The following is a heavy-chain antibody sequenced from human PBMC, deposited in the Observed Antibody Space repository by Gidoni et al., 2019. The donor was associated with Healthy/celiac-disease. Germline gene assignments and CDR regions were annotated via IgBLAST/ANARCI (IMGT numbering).Heavy chain of an antibody. CDR2: ISYDGSNK. V-gene: IGHV3-30-3*01. J-gene: IGHJ6*03. CDR1: GFTFSSYA. Sequence: QVQLVESGGGVVQPGRSLRLSCAASGFTFSSYARHWVRQAPGKGLEWVAVISYDGSNKYYADSVKGRFTISRDNSKNTLYLQMNSLRAEDTAVYYCARIPQSYSSVSYYYYMDVWGKGTTVTVSS. CDR3: ARIPQSYSSVSYYYYMDV. D-gene: IGHD6-19*01.